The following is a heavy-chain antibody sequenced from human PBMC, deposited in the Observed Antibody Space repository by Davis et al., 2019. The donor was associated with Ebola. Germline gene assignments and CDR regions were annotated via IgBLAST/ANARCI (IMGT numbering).Heavy chain of an antibody. CDR3: ARETEAYGSGNNMYNWFDP. J-gene: IGHJ5*02. CDR1: GFTFSSYS. V-gene: IGHV3-21*01. Sequence: PGGSLRLSCAASGFTFSSYSMNWVRQAPGKGLEWVSSISSSSSYIYYADSVKGRFTISRDNAKNSLYLQMNSLRAEDTAVYYCARETEAYGSGNNMYNWFDPWGQGTLVTVSS. CDR2: ISSSSSYI. D-gene: IGHD3-10*01.